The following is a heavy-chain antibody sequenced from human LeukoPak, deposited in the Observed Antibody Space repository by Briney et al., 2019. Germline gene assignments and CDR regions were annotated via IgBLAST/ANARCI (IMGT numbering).Heavy chain of an antibody. CDR3: ARAGSYYYYGMDV. D-gene: IGHD3-10*01. CDR2: INHSGST. V-gene: IGHV4-34*01. J-gene: IGHJ6*02. CDR1: GGSISSYY. Sequence: SETLSLTCTVSGGSISSYYWSWIRQPPGKGLEWIGEINHSGSTNHNPSLKSRVTISVDTSKNQFSLKLSSVTAADTAVYYCARAGSYYYYGMDVWGQGTTVTVSS.